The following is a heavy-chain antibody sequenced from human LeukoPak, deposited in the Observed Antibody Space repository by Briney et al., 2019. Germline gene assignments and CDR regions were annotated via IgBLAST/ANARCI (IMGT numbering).Heavy chain of an antibody. V-gene: IGHV4-39*01. Sequence: SETLSLTCTVSGGSISSSRYYWGYIRQPPGKGLEWLGSIYYTGSTYYYPSLKSRVTVSVDTSKNQFSLKLNSVTAADTAVYYCVRHDLIGITGGNFDYWGQGTLVSVSS. CDR1: GGSISSSRYY. CDR2: IYYTGST. D-gene: IGHD1-14*01. J-gene: IGHJ4*02. CDR3: VRHDLIGITGGNFDY.